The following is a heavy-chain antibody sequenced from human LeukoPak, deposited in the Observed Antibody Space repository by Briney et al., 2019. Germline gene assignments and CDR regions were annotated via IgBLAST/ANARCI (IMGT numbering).Heavy chain of an antibody. J-gene: IGHJ4*02. D-gene: IGHD2-15*01. Sequence: PGGSLRLSCAASGFTFSSYWMHWVRQAPGKGLVWVSRINSDGSSITYADSVKGRFTISRDNAKNTLYLQMNSLRPEDTAVYFCARELWGYCSVTSCPFGYWGQGALVTVSS. V-gene: IGHV3-74*03. CDR1: GFTFSSYW. CDR3: ARELWGYCSVTSCPFGY. CDR2: INSDGSSI.